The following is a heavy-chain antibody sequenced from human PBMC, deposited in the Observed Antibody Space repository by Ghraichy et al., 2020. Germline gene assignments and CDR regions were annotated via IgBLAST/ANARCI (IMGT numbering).Heavy chain of an antibody. CDR1: GYTFTSYG. CDR3: ARVAGDYGYYYYGMDV. J-gene: IGHJ6*02. V-gene: IGHV1-18*01. Sequence: ASVKVSCKASGYTFTSYGISWVRQALGQGLEWMGWISAYNGNTNYAQKLQGRVTMTTDTSTSTAYMELRSLRSDDTAVYYCARVAGDYGYYYYGMDVWGQGTTVTVSS. CDR2: ISAYNGNT. D-gene: IGHD4-17*01.